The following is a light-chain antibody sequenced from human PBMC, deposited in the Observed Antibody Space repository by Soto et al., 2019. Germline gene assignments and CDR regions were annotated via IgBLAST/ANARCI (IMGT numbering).Light chain of an antibody. CDR2: GAS. V-gene: IGKV3-20*01. Sequence: EIVLTQSPGTLSLSPGDRATLSCRASQSVSNNYLAWYQQKPGQAPRLLIYGASNRATGIPDRCSGSGSGTDFTLTISRLEPEYFAVYYCQQYGSSGTFGQGTKVEIK. CDR3: QQYGSSGT. CDR1: QSVSNNY. J-gene: IGKJ1*01.